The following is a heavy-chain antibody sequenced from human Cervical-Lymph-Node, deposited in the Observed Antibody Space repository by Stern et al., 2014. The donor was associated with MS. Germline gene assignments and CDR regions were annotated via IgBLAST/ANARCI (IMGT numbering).Heavy chain of an antibody. D-gene: IGHD1-1*01. CDR2: INPNRGGT. CDR1: GYIFTDYY. J-gene: IGHJ3*02. V-gene: IGHV1-2*06. CDR3: ATTRDAFDI. Sequence: QVQLMQSGAEVKKPGATVKVSCKASGYIFTDYYIHWVRQAPGQGLEWMGRINPNRGGTNYAQKLQGRGIMTMDTFLNTAYMELSRLRSDDTAVYYCATTRDAFDIWGQGTMVTVSS.